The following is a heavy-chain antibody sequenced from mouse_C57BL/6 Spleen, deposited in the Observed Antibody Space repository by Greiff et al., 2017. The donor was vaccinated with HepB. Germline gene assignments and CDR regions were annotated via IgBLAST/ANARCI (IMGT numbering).Heavy chain of an antibody. V-gene: IGHV5-17*01. D-gene: IGHD3-3*01. CDR1: GFTFSDYG. J-gene: IGHJ2*01. CDR2: ISSGSSTI. CDR3: AKTSQLAVRALDY. Sequence: EVKVVESGGGLVKPGGSLKLSCAASGFTFSDYGMHWVRQAPEKGLEWVAYISSGSSTIYYADTVKGRFTISRDNAKNTLFLQMTSLRSEDTAMYYCAKTSQLAVRALDYWGQGTTLTVSS.